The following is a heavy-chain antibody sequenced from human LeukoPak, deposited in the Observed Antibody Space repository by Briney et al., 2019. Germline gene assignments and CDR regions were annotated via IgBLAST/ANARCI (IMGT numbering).Heavy chain of an antibody. Sequence: GGSLRLSCAASGFTFSSYEMNWVRQAPGKGLEWVSYISSSGFTTYYADSMKGRFTISRDNAKNSLFLQMNSLRAEDTAVYYCARDAYGDGWGQGTLVTVSS. CDR3: ARDAYGDG. J-gene: IGHJ4*02. V-gene: IGHV3-48*03. CDR1: GFTFSSYE. D-gene: IGHD4-17*01. CDR2: ISSSGFTT.